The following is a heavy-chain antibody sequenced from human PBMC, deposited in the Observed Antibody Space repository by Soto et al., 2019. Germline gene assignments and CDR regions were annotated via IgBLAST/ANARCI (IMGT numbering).Heavy chain of an antibody. V-gene: IGHV4-59*01. CDR1: GGSISSYY. J-gene: IGHJ3*02. Sequence: NPSETLSLTCTVSGGSISSYYWSWIRQPPGKGLEWIGYIYYSGSTNYNPSLKSRVTISVDTSKNQFSLKLSSVTAADTAVYYCARGPDYVVAFDIWGQGTMVTVSS. CDR2: IYYSGST. D-gene: IGHD4-17*01. CDR3: ARGPDYVVAFDI.